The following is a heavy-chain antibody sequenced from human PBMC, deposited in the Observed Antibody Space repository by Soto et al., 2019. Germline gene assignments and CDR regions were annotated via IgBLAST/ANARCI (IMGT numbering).Heavy chain of an antibody. CDR3: ARSSHKESWFDP. Sequence: PETLSLTCTVSNGSISNFYWNWMRQSAGKGLEWIGRIHGSGSATYNPSLRSRVTMSVDTSKNQFSLKVNSVTGADTAVYYCARSSHKESWFDPWGQGTLVTVSS. D-gene: IGHD6-13*01. V-gene: IGHV4-4*07. CDR2: IHGSGSA. J-gene: IGHJ5*02. CDR1: NGSISNFY.